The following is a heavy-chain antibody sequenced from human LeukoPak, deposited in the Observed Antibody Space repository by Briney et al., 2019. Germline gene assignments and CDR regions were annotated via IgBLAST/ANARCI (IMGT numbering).Heavy chain of an antibody. CDR1: VFTFSDYY. J-gene: IGHJ6*02. D-gene: IGHD3-10*01. CDR2: ISKYIAYT. Sequence: PRRSLRLSCAASVFTFSDYYVTCIRQTPGNRREWVSYISKYIAYTTYADSVKGRFLISRDNTKDKLYLQMNSLRAEAPAVSYSAIDHSAEATAIVRGICGIDVWGQGTTVTVSS. CDR3: AIDHSAEATAIVRGICGIDV. V-gene: IGHV3-11*05.